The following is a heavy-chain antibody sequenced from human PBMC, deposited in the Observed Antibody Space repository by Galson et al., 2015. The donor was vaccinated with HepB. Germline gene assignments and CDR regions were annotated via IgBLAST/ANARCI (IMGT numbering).Heavy chain of an antibody. V-gene: IGHV3-30*04. CDR3: TKAEVVVVAGTPNCFNP. CDR2: ISYDGGNK. J-gene: IGHJ5*02. CDR1: GFTFISYS. D-gene: IGHD2-15*01. Sequence: SLRLSCAASGFTFISYSMHWVRQAPGKGLEWVAVISYDGGNKNYADSVKGRFTISRDNSENTLFLQMNSLRADDTAVYYCTKAEVVVVAGTPNCFNPWGQGTLVTVSS.